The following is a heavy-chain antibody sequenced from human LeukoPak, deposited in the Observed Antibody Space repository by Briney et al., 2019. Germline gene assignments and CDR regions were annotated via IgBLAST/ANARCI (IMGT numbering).Heavy chain of an antibody. J-gene: IGHJ4*02. CDR1: EYSFTTYW. CDR2: IYPNDSDT. Sequence: GESLKIPCKGFEYSFTTYWIGWVRQMPGKGLEWMGIIYPNDSDTIYGPSFQGQVTISADKSISTAYLQWGSLKASDTAMYYCARYPRGEGFDYWGQGTLVTVSS. V-gene: IGHV5-51*01. D-gene: IGHD3-16*01. CDR3: ARYPRGEGFDY.